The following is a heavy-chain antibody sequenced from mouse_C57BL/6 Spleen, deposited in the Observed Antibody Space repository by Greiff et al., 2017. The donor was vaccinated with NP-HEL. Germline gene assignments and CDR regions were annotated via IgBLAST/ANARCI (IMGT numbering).Heavy chain of an antibody. CDR2: INPNYGTT. D-gene: IGHD4-1*01. V-gene: IGHV1-39*01. J-gene: IGHJ3*01. Sequence: EVKLQESGPELVKPGASVKISCKASGYSFTDYNMNWVKQSNGKSLEWIGVINPNYGTTSYNQKFKGKATLTVDQSSSTAYMQLNSLTSEDSAVYYCARQALNWDVGFAYWGQGTLVTVSA. CDR3: ARQALNWDVGFAY. CDR1: GYSFTDYN.